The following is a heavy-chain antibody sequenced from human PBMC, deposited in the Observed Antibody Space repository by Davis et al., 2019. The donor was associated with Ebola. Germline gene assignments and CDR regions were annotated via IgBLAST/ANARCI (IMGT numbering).Heavy chain of an antibody. CDR3: ARGPFLSLTETTTNWYFDL. Sequence: SVKVSCKASGGTFSSYAISWVRQAPGQGLEWMGGIIPIFGTANYAQKFQGRVTITADESTSTAYMELSSLRSEDTAVYYCARGPFLSLTETTTNWYFDLWGRGTLVTVSS. CDR2: IIPIFGTA. D-gene: IGHD1-1*01. V-gene: IGHV1-69*13. CDR1: GGTFSSYA. J-gene: IGHJ2*01.